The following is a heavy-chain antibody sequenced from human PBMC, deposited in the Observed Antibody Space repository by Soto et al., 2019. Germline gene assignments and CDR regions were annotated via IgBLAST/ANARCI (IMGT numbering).Heavy chain of an antibody. CDR2: IYYSGST. V-gene: IGHV4-30-4*01. Sequence: QVQLQESGPGLVKPSQTLSLTCTVSGGSISSGDYYWSWIRQPPGKGLEWIGYIYYSGSTYYNPSLKSRGTISVDTSKNQFSLKLSSVTAADTAVYYCASLPRGVTGDWYFDLWGRGTLVTVSS. CDR3: ASLPRGVTGDWYFDL. CDR1: GGSISSGDYY. D-gene: IGHD3-10*01. J-gene: IGHJ2*01.